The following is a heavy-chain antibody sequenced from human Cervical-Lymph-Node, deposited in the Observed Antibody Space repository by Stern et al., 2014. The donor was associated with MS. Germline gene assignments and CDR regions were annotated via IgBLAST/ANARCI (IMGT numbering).Heavy chain of an antibody. Sequence: VQLVESGAEVKKPGSSVKVSCKASGGTSNSHAISWVRQAPGQGLEWMGGIITSYGTTNYAEKFQGRVPITADESAGTAFMELRSLRSEDTAVYYCARDWYSYGSAYYYGLDVWGQGTAVTVSS. CDR2: IITSYGTT. V-gene: IGHV1-69*01. J-gene: IGHJ6*02. CDR3: ARDWYSYGSAYYYGLDV. D-gene: IGHD5-18*01. CDR1: GGTSNSHA.